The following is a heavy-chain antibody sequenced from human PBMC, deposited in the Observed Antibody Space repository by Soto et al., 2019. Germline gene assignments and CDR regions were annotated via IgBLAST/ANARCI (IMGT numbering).Heavy chain of an antibody. J-gene: IGHJ4*02. Sequence: GGAVRLSCAASEFTFSNDAVTGVRQAPGKGLEWVSNISGSGGSTYYADSGKGRFTISRDNSKNTLYLQINSLRADDTAVYYHARVHGSSSYEIDYWGQPTLVTVSS. CDR3: ARVHGSSSYEIDY. V-gene: IGHV3-23*01. CDR2: ISGSGGST. D-gene: IGHD6-13*01. CDR1: EFTFSNDA.